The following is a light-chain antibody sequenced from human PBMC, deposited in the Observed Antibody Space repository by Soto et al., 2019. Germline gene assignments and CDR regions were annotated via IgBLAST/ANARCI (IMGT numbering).Light chain of an antibody. CDR2: EVS. CDR1: SSDVGAYNF. J-gene: IGLJ1*01. Sequence: QSALTQPASVSGSPGQSITISCTGTSSDVGAYNFVSWSQQHPGKAPKLMIYEVSHRVSGVSDRFSASKSGNTASLTISGLQPGDEADYYCSSYTSRSTYVFGTGTKLTV. CDR3: SSYTSRSTYV. V-gene: IGLV2-14*01.